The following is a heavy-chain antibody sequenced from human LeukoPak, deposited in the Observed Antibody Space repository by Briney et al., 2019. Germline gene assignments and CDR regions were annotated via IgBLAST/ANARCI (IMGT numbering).Heavy chain of an antibody. V-gene: IGHV4-34*01. CDR2: INHSGST. J-gene: IGHJ3*02. CDR3: ARDLVTVTKGFDI. D-gene: IGHD4-17*01. Sequence: SETLSLTCAVYGGSFSGYYWNWIRQPPRKGREWIGEINHSGSTNYNPSLKSRVTISVDTSKNQFSLKLSSVTAADRAVYYCARDLVTVTKGFDIWGQGTIVSVSS. CDR1: GGSFSGYY.